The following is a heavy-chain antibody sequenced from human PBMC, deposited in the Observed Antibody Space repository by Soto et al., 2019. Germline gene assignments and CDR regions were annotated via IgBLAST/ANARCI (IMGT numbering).Heavy chain of an antibody. D-gene: IGHD3-22*01. CDR1: GGSVSSSNR. V-gene: IGHV4-4*02. CDR3: ARSKNYYDQSRFDY. CDR2: IYHSGST. J-gene: IGHJ4*02. Sequence: SETLSLTCAVSGGSVSSSNRWSWVRQPPGKGLEWIGEIYHSGSTNYNPSLKSRVTISVDKSKNQFSLKLSSVTAADTAVYYCARSKNYYDQSRFDYWGQGTLVTVSS.